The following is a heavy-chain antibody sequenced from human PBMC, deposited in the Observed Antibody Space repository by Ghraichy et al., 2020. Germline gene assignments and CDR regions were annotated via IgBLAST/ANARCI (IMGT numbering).Heavy chain of an antibody. CDR2: IYYNGSP. D-gene: IGHD6-19*01. J-gene: IGHJ3*01. Sequence: SETLSLTCTVSGGSITSYYWSWIRQPPGKGLEWLGYIYYNGSPNYNPSLKSRITISGDTSKNQISLKLNSVTAADTAVYYCARQGYSSGWPARLLFDFWGQGTMVTVSS. CDR3: ARQGYSSGWPARLLFDF. CDR1: GGSITSYY. V-gene: IGHV4-59*08.